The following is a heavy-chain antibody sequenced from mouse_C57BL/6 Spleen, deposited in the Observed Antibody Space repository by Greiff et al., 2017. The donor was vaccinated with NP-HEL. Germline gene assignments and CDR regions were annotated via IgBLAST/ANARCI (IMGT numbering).Heavy chain of an antibody. D-gene: IGHD2-4*01. J-gene: IGHJ3*01. CDR2: ISDGGSYI. Sequence: DVMLVESGGGLVKPGGSLKLSCAASGFTFSSYAMSWVRQTPEKRLEWVATISDGGSYIFYPDNVKGRFTISRDNANNNLYLQMSHLKSEDTAMYYCARDGTHYDCDGEFAYWGQGTLVTVSA. V-gene: IGHV5-4*01. CDR3: ARDGTHYDCDGEFAY. CDR1: GFTFSSYA.